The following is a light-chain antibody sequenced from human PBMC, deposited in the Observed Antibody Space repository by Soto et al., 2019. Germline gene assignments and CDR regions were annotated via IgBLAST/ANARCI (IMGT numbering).Light chain of an antibody. V-gene: IGKV3-20*01. CDR2: GAS. J-gene: IGKJ2*01. CDR1: QSVSSSY. CDR3: QQYGSSPPKYT. Sequence: EIVLTQSPGTLSLSPGERATLSCRASQSVSSSYLAWYQQKPGQAPRLLIYGASSRATGIPDRFSGSGSGTDFTLTISRLEPEDFAVYYRQQYGSSPPKYTFGQGTKLEIK.